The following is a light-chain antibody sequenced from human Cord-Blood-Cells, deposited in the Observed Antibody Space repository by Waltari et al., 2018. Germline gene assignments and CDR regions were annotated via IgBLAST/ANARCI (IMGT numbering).Light chain of an antibody. CDR2: DVS. Sequence: QSALTQPASVTGCPGQSITISCTGTSSDVGGYNYVSWYQQHTGKAPRLMIYDVSNRRSGYPTRFSCTKSCISASQTISGLLADDEADYHCSSYTSSITGVFGTGTKVPGL. CDR3: SSYTSSITGV. CDR1: SSDVGGYNY. J-gene: IGLJ1*01. V-gene: IGLV2-14*03.